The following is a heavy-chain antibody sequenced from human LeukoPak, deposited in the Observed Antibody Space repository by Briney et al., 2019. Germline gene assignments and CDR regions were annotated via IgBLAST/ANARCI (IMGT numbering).Heavy chain of an antibody. V-gene: IGHV4-39*07. J-gene: IGHJ4*02. D-gene: IGHD6-13*01. CDR1: GGSISSSSYY. Sequence: PSETLSLTCTVSGGSISSSSYYWGWIRQPPGKGLEWIGSIYYSGSTYYNPSLKSRVTISVDTSKNQFSLKLSSVTAADTAVYYCARDLNGAAGYFDYWGQGTLVTVSS. CDR2: IYYSGST. CDR3: ARDLNGAAGYFDY.